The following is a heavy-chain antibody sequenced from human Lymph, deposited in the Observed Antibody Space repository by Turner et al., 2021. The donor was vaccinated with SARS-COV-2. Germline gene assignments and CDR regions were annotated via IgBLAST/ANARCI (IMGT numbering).Heavy chain of an antibody. CDR3: GGAGGGRYFYFDY. CDR1: GGTFSSHA. D-gene: IGHD1-26*01. V-gene: IGHV1-69*10. Sequence: QVQLVQSGAEVKKPGSSVKVSCKASGGTFSSHAISWVRQAPGQGLGGWGGITPILGIQNYAQKSQGRVTFPADNPTSKAYMELRNLRSEEPAVYYGGGAGGGRYFYFDYWGQGTLVTVSS. J-gene: IGHJ4*02. CDR2: ITPILGIQ.